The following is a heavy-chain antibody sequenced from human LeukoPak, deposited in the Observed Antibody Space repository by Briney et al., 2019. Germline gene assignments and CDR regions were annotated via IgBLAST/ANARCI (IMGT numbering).Heavy chain of an antibody. V-gene: IGHV1-2*02. J-gene: IGHJ4*02. Sequence: ASVKVSCKASGYTFTGYYMHWVRQAPGQGLEWMGWINPNSGGTNYAQKFQGRVTMTRDTSISTAYMELSRLRSDDTAVYYCAREPYYYDSSGYYYVHLSAFDYWGQGTLVTVSS. CDR2: INPNSGGT. CDR3: AREPYYYDSSGYYYVHLSAFDY. D-gene: IGHD3-22*01. CDR1: GYTFTGYY.